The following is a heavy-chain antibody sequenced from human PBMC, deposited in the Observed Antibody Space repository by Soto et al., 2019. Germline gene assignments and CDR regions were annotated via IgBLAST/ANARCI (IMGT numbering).Heavy chain of an antibody. D-gene: IGHD6-19*01. Sequence: GGSLRLSCAASGFSFSSHNMNWVRQAPGKGLEWISYIGTSGSSIYYAVSVKSRITINPDTSKNQLSLQLNSVTPEDTAVYYCARFGSGWWFDYWGQGTLVTVSS. CDR1: GFSFSSHN. V-gene: IGHV3-48*01. CDR3: ARFGSGWWFDY. CDR2: IGTSGSSI. J-gene: IGHJ4*02.